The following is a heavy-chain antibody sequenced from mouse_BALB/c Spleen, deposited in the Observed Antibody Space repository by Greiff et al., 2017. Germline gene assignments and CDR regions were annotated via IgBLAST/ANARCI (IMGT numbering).Heavy chain of an antibody. J-gene: IGHJ3*01. Sequence: QVQLQQSGPELVKPGASVKISCKATGYTFSSYWIEWVKQRPGHGLEWIGEILPGSGSTNYNEKFKGKATFTADTSSNTAYMQLSSLTSEDSAVYYCARGDTTATYWGQGTLVTVSA. D-gene: IGHD1-2*01. CDR2: ILPGSGST. CDR1: GYTFSSYW. V-gene: IGHV1-9*01. CDR3: ARGDTTATY.